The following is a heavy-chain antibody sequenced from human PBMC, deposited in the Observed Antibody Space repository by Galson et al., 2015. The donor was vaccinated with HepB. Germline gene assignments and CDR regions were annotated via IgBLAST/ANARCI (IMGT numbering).Heavy chain of an antibody. Sequence: SLRLSCAASGFTFSSYGMRWVRQAPGKGLEWVAVISYDGSNKYYADSVKGRFTISRDNSKNTLYLQMNSLRAEDTAVYYCAKNHDFWSGYYFDYWGQGTLVTVSS. V-gene: IGHV3-30*18. J-gene: IGHJ4*02. CDR2: ISYDGSNK. CDR3: AKNHDFWSGYYFDY. CDR1: GFTFSSYG. D-gene: IGHD3-3*01.